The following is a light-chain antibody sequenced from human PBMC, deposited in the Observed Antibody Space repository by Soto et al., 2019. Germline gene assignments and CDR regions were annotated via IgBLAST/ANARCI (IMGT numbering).Light chain of an antibody. CDR3: QKYNSAPWT. CDR1: QGISNY. Sequence: DIQMTQSPSSLSASVGDRVTITCRTSQGISNYLAWYQQQPGKVPKLLIYVASTLQSGVPSRFSGSGSGTDFTLTMSSLQPEDVATYYCQKYNSAPWTFGQGTKVEIK. J-gene: IGKJ1*01. V-gene: IGKV1-27*01. CDR2: VAS.